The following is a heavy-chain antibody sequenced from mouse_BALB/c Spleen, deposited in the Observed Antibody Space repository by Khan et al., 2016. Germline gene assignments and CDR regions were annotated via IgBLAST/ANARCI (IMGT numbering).Heavy chain of an antibody. CDR2: IDPANGNT. J-gene: IGHJ4*01. CDR1: GFNIKDTY. V-gene: IGHV14-3*02. CDR3: ARDYGGDYYAVDY. Sequence: VQLQQSGAELVKPGASVKLSCTASGFNIKDTYMHWVKQRPEQGLEWIGRIDPANGNTKYDPQFQGKATITAATSSKTAYLQISSLTSEDTSVYYCARDYGGDYYAVDYWGQGTSVTVSS. D-gene: IGHD2-4*01.